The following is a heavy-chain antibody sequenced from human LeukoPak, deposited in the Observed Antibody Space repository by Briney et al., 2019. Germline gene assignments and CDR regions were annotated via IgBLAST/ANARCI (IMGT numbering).Heavy chain of an antibody. D-gene: IGHD3-22*01. Sequence: RPSETLSLTCSVSGGSISSRDHYWSWIRQPPGKGLEWIGYIFYSGSTHYNPSLKSRVTISVDPSKNQFSLKLSSVTAADTAVYYCARALYYSSGYFFFDYWGQGILVTVSS. CDR1: GGSISSRDHY. V-gene: IGHV4-31*03. CDR3: ARALYYSSGYFFFDY. J-gene: IGHJ4*02. CDR2: IFYSGST.